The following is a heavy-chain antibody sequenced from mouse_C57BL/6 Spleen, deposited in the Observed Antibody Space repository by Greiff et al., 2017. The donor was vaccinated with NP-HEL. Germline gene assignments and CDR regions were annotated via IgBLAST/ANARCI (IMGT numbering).Heavy chain of an antibody. CDR1: GFTFSDYY. V-gene: IGHV5-16*01. D-gene: IGHD1-2*01. Sequence: EVKLMESEGGLVQPGSSMKLSCTASGFTFSDYYMAWVRQVPEKGLEWVANINYDGSSTYYLDSLKSRFIISRDNAKNILYLQMSSLKSEDTATYYCARVPTAWYFDVWGTGTTVTVSS. CDR3: ARVPTAWYFDV. CDR2: INYDGSST. J-gene: IGHJ1*03.